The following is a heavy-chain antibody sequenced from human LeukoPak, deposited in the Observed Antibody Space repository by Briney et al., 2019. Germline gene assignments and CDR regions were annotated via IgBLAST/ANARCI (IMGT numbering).Heavy chain of an antibody. J-gene: IGHJ4*02. CDR2: INPNSGGT. V-gene: IGHV1-2*04. Sequence: ASVKVSCKASGYTFTGYYMHWVRQAPGQGLEWMGWINPNSGGTNYAQKFQGWVTMTRDTSISTAYMELSRLRSDDTAVYYCARRGRNFYGSGSLPFDYWGQGTLVTVSS. CDR1: GYTFTGYY. CDR3: ARRGRNFYGSGSLPFDY. D-gene: IGHD3-10*01.